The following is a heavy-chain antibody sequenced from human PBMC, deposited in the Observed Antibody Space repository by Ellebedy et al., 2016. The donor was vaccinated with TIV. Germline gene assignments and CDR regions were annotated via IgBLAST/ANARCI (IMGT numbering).Heavy chain of an antibody. CDR2: ISAYNGNT. V-gene: IGHV1-18*01. Sequence: ASVKVSXXASGYTFTSYGISWVRQAPGQGLEWMGWISAYNGNTNYAQKLQGRVTMTTDTTTSTAYMELRSLRSDDTAVYYCARVSESYGGLPFHWGQGTLVTVSS. J-gene: IGHJ4*02. CDR1: GYTFTSYG. CDR3: ARVSESYGGLPFH. D-gene: IGHD1-26*01.